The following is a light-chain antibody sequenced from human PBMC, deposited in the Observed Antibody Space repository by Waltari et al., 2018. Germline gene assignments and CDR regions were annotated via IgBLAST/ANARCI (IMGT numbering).Light chain of an antibody. V-gene: IGLV2-23*02. CDR2: EVS. CDR3: CSYAGNYVWV. J-gene: IGLJ3*02. Sequence: QSALTQPAAVSGSPGQSVTISCTGASSDIGRYDIVSWYQQHPVNAPKLVISEVSKRRSGVSGRCSGSTSGDTASLTISGLQLEDEADYYCCSYAGNYVWVFGGGTRLTVL. CDR1: SSDIGRYDI.